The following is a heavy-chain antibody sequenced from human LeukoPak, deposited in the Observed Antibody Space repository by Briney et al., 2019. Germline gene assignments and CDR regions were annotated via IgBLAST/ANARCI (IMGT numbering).Heavy chain of an antibody. V-gene: IGHV3-48*03. CDR2: ISSSGSTI. Sequence: PGGSLRLSCAASGFTFSSYEMNWVRQAPGKGLEWVSYISSSGSTIYYADSVKGRFTISRDNAKNSLYLQMNSLRAEDTAVYYCARATDGSGSYHYYYMDVWGKGTTVTISS. J-gene: IGHJ6*03. CDR3: ARATDGSGSYHYYYMDV. D-gene: IGHD3-10*01. CDR1: GFTFSSYE.